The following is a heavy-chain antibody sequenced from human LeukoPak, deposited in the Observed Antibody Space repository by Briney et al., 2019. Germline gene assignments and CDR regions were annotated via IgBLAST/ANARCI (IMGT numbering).Heavy chain of an antibody. Sequence: GGSLRLSCAASGFTFTTYWMHWVRQAPGKGLVWVSHINSDGSITSYADSVKGRFTISRDNAKNSLYLQMNSLRVEDTAVYYCAKEGRSLQTYWGQGTLVTVSS. J-gene: IGHJ4*02. CDR2: INSDGSIT. V-gene: IGHV3-74*01. D-gene: IGHD5-24*01. CDR1: GFTFTTYW. CDR3: AKEGRSLQTY.